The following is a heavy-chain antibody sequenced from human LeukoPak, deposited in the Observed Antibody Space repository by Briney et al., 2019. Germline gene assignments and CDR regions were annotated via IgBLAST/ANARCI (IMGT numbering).Heavy chain of an antibody. D-gene: IGHD5-12*01. CDR2: ISSSSSYI. V-gene: IGHV3-21*01. Sequence: GGSLRLSCAASGFSFSNYGMNWVRQAPGGGLEWVSSISSSSSYIYYADSVKGRFTISRDNAKNSQYLQMNSLRAEDTAVYYCARDPWTNSDYDGFDYWGQGTLVTVSS. CDR1: GFSFSNYG. J-gene: IGHJ4*02. CDR3: ARDPWTNSDYDGFDY.